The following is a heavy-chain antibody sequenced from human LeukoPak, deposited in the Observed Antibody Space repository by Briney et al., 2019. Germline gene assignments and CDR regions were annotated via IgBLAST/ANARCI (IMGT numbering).Heavy chain of an antibody. J-gene: IGHJ6*03. CDR3: ARQVGGSYYYYYMDV. CDR2: IYTSGST. CDR1: GSSIGTYS. D-gene: IGHD1-26*01. V-gene: IGHV4-4*09. Sequence: PSETLSLTCTVSGSSIGTYSWSWIRQPPGKGLEWIGYIYTSGSTNYNPSLKSRVTISVDTSKNQFSLKLSSATAADTAVYYCARQVGGSYYYYYMDVWGKGTTVTVSS.